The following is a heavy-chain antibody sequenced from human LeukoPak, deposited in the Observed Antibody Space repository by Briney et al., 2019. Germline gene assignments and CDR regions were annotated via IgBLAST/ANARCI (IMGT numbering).Heavy chain of an antibody. CDR1: GGSFSGYY. V-gene: IGHV4-34*01. D-gene: IGHD2-2*01. CDR2: INHSGST. CDR3: ARGRGPAAKGPYNWFDP. Sequence: SETLSLTCAVYGGSFSGYYWSWIRQPPGKGLEWIGEINHSGSTNYNPSLKSRVTISVDTSKNQFSLKLSSVTAADTAVYYCARGRGPAAKGPYNWFDPWGQGTLVTVSS. J-gene: IGHJ5*02.